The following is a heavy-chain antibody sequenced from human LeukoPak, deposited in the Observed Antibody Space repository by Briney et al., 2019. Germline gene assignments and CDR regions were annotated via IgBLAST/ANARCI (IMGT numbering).Heavy chain of an antibody. Sequence: PGRSLRLSCAAPGFTFTSYTFHWVRQAPGKGLGWVGFIRSKVFGGTTEYAASVKGRFTISRDDSKSIAYLQMNSLKSEDTAVYYCSRALIAVAEAYYYYGMDVWGQGTTVTVSS. CDR3: SRALIAVAEAYYYYGMDV. V-gene: IGHV3-49*04. CDR1: GFTFTSYT. J-gene: IGHJ6*02. D-gene: IGHD6-19*01. CDR2: IRSKVFGGTT.